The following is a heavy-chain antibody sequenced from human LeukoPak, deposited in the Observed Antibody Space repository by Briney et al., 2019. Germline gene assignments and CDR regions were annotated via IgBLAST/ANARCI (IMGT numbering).Heavy chain of an antibody. CDR1: GFTFSSYW. Sequence: GGSLRLSCAASGFTFSSYWMHWVRQAPGKGLVWVSRINSDGSSTSYADSVKGRFSISRDNVKNTLYLQMNSLRAEDTAVYYCASGEGFGELLQPFDYWGQGTLVTVSS. J-gene: IGHJ4*02. CDR3: ASGEGFGELLQPFDY. V-gene: IGHV3-74*01. CDR2: INSDGSST. D-gene: IGHD3-10*01.